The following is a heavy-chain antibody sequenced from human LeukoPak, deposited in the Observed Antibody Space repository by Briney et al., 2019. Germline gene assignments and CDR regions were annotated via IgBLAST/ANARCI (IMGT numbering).Heavy chain of an antibody. CDR2: IDSSSRYI. CDR3: ARDSRITGGTGACDI. CDR1: GFTFSSYN. Sequence: PGGSLRLSCAASGFTFSSYNMDWVRQAPGKGLEWVSFIDSSSRYIYQADSVKGRFTTSRDNAKSSVFLQMNSLRAEDTAVYYCARDSRITGGTGACDIWGQGTMVTVSS. D-gene: IGHD1-14*01. V-gene: IGHV3-21*01. J-gene: IGHJ3*02.